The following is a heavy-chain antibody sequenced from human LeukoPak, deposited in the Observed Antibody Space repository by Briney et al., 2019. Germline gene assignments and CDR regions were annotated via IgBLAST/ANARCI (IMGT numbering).Heavy chain of an antibody. J-gene: IGHJ4*02. CDR3: ARVPNTAGFYFDY. CDR1: GFTFSSYS. V-gene: IGHV3-21*01. CDR2: ISSSSSYI. D-gene: IGHD5-18*01. Sequence: GGSLRLSCAASGFTFSSYSMNWVRQAPGKGLEWVSSISSSSSYIYYADSVKGRFTISGDNAKNSLYLQMNSLRAEDTAVYYCARVPNTAGFYFDYWGQGTLVTVSS.